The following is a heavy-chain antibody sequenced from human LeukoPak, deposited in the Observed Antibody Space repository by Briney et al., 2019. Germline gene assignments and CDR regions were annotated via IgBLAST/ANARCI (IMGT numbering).Heavy chain of an antibody. CDR1: GFIFNDYW. V-gene: IGHV3-7*01. CDR2: INEAGSEI. D-gene: IGHD2-8*01. Sequence: PGGSLRLSCAASGFIFNDYWMSWVRQAPSKGLEWVANINEAGSEIYYLDSVKGRFTISRDNAKNSLYLQMNSLRAEDTAAYYCATGVYYFDNWGQGTLVTVSS. CDR3: ATGVYYFDN. J-gene: IGHJ4*02.